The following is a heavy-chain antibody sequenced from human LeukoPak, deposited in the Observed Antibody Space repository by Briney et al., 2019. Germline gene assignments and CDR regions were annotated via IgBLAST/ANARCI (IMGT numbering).Heavy chain of an antibody. CDR3: ARVLEVIWLPHFDY. Sequence: ASVKVSCKASGYTFTSYGISWVRQAPGQGLEWMGWISAYNGNTNYAQKLQGRVTMTTDTSTSTAYMELRSLRSDDTAVYYCARVLEVIWLPHFDYWGQGTLVTVSS. D-gene: IGHD3-16*02. CDR2: ISAYNGNT. V-gene: IGHV1-18*01. J-gene: IGHJ4*02. CDR1: GYTFTSYG.